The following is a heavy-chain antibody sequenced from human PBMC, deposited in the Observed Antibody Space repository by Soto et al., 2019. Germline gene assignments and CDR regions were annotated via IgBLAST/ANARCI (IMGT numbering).Heavy chain of an antibody. CDR1: GFKFSNYA. CDR3: AKDRREGGNSAFYFDF. J-gene: IGHJ4*02. Sequence: PGGSLRLSCAASGFKFSNYAMSWVRQAPGKGLEWVSLISATGGGTYYADSVKGRFTISRDNSHNTLYLQVHSLTAEDTAVYYCAKDRREGGNSAFYFDFWGQGAQVTGSS. CDR2: ISATGGGT. V-gene: IGHV3-23*01. D-gene: IGHD3-16*01.